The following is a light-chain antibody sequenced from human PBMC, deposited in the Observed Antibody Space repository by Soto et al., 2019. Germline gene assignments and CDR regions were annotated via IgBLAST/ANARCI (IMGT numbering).Light chain of an antibody. CDR1: QSVSIN. J-gene: IGKJ2*01. CDR3: QQYNNRPSMYT. V-gene: IGKV3-15*01. CDR2: AAS. Sequence: DIVMTQSPVTLSVSPGERATLSCRASQSVSINLAWYQHKPGQAPRLLIYAASTRATGIPARFSGSGSGTEFTLTISSLQSEDFALYDCQQYNNRPSMYTFGPGTKLEIK.